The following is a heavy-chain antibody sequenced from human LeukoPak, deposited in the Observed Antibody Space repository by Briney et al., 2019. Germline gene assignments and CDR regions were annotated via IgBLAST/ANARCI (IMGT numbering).Heavy chain of an antibody. V-gene: IGHV3-21*01. J-gene: IGHJ4*02. D-gene: IGHD4/OR15-4a*01. Sequence: PGGSLRLSCAASGFTFSSYSMNWVRQAPGKGLEWVSFISSSRSYIYYADSVKGRFPIPRDNAKNSLYLQMNSLRAQDTAGYYWARANYGSPPSDYWGQGTLVTVSS. CDR1: GFTFSSYS. CDR2: ISSSRSYI. CDR3: ARANYGSPPSDY.